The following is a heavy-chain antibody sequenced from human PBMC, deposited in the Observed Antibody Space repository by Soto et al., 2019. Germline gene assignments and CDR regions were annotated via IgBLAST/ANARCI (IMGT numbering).Heavy chain of an antibody. V-gene: IGHV5-10-1*01. D-gene: IGHD6-19*01. Sequence: GESLKVSCKGSGYTFTSYWISWVRQMPGKGLEWMGKIDPRDSYTNYSPSFQGHVTISTDKSISTAFLQWSSLRASDTAMYYCARHPGFSSGWSASFDVWGQGTLVTVSS. CDR2: IDPRDSYT. J-gene: IGHJ3*01. CDR1: GYTFTSYW. CDR3: ARHPGFSSGWSASFDV.